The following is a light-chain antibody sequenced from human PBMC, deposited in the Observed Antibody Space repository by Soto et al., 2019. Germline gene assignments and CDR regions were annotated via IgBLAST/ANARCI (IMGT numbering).Light chain of an antibody. CDR1: QSVTSSY. CDR2: DAS. CDR3: QQYGTSPPWT. Sequence: EIVLTQSPGTLSLSPGERATLSCRASQSVTSSYLAWYQQKPGQAPRLLIYDASSRATDIPDRFSGSGSGTDFTLTIRRLEPEDFAVYYCQQYGTSPPWTFGQGTKVEIK. V-gene: IGKV3-20*01. J-gene: IGKJ1*01.